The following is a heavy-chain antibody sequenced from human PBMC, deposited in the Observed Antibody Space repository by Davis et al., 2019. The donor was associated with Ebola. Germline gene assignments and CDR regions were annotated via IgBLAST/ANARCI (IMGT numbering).Heavy chain of an antibody. CDR1: GFTFSSNS. V-gene: IGHV3-23*01. CDR3: AKDTSNIWFDI. Sequence: GESLKISCAASGFTFSSNSMSWVRQAPGKGLEWVSTFGTSGDTYYADSVKDRFTISRDNSKNTLYLQMNGLRVEDTAIYYCAKDTSNIWFDIWGQGTNVTVSS. CDR2: FGTSGDT. J-gene: IGHJ3*02. D-gene: IGHD1-26*01.